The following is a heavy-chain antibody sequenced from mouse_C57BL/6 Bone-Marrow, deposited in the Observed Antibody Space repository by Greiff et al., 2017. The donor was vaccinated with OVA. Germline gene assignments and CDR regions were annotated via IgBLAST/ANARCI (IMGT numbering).Heavy chain of an antibody. CDR1: GFSLTSYG. V-gene: IGHV2-3*01. Sequence: VKLEESGPGLVAPSQSLSITCTVSGFSLTSYGVSWVRQPPGKGLEWLGVIWGDGSTNYHSALISRLSISKDNSKSQVFLKLNSLQTDDTATYYCAKEGRQLRLPKAYYFDYWGQGTTLTVSS. J-gene: IGHJ2*01. CDR2: IWGDGST. D-gene: IGHD3-2*02. CDR3: AKEGRQLRLPKAYYFDY.